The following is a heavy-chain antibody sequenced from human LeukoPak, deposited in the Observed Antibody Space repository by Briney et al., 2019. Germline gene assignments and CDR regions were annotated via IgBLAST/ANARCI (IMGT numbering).Heavy chain of an antibody. J-gene: IGHJ4*02. V-gene: IGHV1-46*01. CDR1: GYTFTSYY. CDR3: ASEYEGTSYFDH. CDR2: INPSGGST. Sequence: ASVKVSCKASGYTFTSYYMHWVRQAPGQGLEWMGIINPSGGSTSYAQKFQGRVTMTRDTSTSTVYMELSSLRSEDTALYYCASEYEGTSYFDHWGRGTLVTVSS. D-gene: IGHD3-16*01.